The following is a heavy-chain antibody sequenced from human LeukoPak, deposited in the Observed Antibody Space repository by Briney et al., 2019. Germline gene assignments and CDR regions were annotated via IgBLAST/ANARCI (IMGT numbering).Heavy chain of an antibody. CDR1: GFTFSGYN. CDR2: ISSSRSYI. CDR3: ARDLMIYYGSGSSYFDY. D-gene: IGHD3-10*01. V-gene: IGHV3-21*01. J-gene: IGHJ4*02. Sequence: KPGGSLRLSCAASGFTFSGYNMNWVRQAPGKGLEWISSISSSRSYIYYADSVKGRFTISRDNAKNSLYLQMNSLRAEDTAVYYCARDLMIYYGSGSSYFDYWGQGTLVTVSS.